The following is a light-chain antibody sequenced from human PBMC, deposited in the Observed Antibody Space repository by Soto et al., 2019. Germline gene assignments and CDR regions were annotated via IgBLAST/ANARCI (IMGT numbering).Light chain of an antibody. CDR2: ADS. J-gene: IGKJ5*01. V-gene: IGKV3-11*01. CDR3: QQRYNWPIT. Sequence: ELVLTQSSATVSLSPGGTATLSCRASQSVSGYIGWYQQKPGQAPRLLIYADSNRATGIPARFSGSGSGTDFTLTISSLEPEDFSVYYCQQRYNWPITFGQGTRLEI. CDR1: QSVSGY.